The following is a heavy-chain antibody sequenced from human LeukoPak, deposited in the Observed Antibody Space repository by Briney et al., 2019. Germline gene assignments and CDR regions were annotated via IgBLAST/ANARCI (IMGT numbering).Heavy chain of an antibody. J-gene: IGHJ4*02. CDR2: IYYSGYP. Sequence: LSGALSLTCTVSGGSISSSTYYWGWIRQSPGKGLEWIGSIYYSGYPYYNPSLKSQFTISVDTSKNQFSLMLNSVTAADTAVYYCARGGGSSRWYSHWGQGTLVTV. CDR1: GGSISSSTYY. D-gene: IGHD6-19*01. V-gene: IGHV4-39*01. CDR3: ARGGGSSRWYSH.